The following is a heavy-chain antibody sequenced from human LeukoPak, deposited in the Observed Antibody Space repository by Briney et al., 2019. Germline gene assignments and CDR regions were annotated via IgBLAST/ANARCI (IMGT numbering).Heavy chain of an antibody. J-gene: IGHJ6*03. D-gene: IGHD3-3*01. CDR1: GFTFSDYY. V-gene: IGHV3-11*04. CDR3: ARTTMETVLRFLEWSLYYYMDV. Sequence: GGSLRLSCAASGFTFSDYYMSWIRQAPGKGLEWVSYISSSGSTIYYADSVKGRFTISRDNSKNTLYLQMNSLRAEDTAVYYCARTTMETVLRFLEWSLYYYMDVWGKGTTVTVSS. CDR2: ISSSGSTI.